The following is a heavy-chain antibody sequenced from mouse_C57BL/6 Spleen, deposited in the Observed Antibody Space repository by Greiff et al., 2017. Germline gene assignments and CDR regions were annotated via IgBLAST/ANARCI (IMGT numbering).Heavy chain of an antibody. CDR1: GISLTSYG. V-gene: IGHV2-2*01. D-gene: IGHD2-3*01. CDR3: ARGRLLHAMDY. CDR2: IWSGGST. J-gene: IGHJ4*01. Sequence: VQRVESGPGLVQPSQSLSITCTVSGISLTSYGVHWVRQSPGKGLEWLGVIWSGGSTDYNAAFISRLSISKDNSKSQVFFKMNSLQADDTAIYYCARGRLLHAMDYWGQGTSVTVSS.